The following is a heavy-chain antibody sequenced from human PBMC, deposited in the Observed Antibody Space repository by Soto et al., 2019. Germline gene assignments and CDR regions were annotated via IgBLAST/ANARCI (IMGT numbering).Heavy chain of an antibody. V-gene: IGHV1-46*01. D-gene: IGHD6-13*01. CDR1: GCTFTSYY. CDR3: ARVAVEIAAGSYYYYGMDV. CDR2: INPSGGST. J-gene: IGHJ6*02. Sequence: ASVKVSCKASGCTFTSYYMHWVRQAPGQGLEWMGIINPSGGSTSYAQKFQGRVTMTRDTSTSTVYMELSSLRSEDTAVYYCARVAVEIAAGSYYYYGMDVWGQGTTVTVSS.